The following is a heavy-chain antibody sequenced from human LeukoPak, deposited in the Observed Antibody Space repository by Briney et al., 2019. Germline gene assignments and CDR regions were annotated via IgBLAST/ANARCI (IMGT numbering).Heavy chain of an antibody. CDR1: GGSISSYY. CDR3: ARDTYYYDSSGYYWFDY. CDR2: IYATGST. J-gene: IGHJ4*02. V-gene: IGHV4-4*07. D-gene: IGHD3-22*01. Sequence: PSETLSLTCTVSGGSISSYYWSWIRQPAGKGLEWIGRIYATGSTNYNPSLKSRVTMSVDTSKNQFSLKLSSVTAADTAVYYCARDTYYYDSSGYYWFDYWGQGTLVTVSS.